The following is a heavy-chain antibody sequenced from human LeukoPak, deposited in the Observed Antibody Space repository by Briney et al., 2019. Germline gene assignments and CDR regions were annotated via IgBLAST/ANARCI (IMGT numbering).Heavy chain of an antibody. D-gene: IGHD3-10*01. V-gene: IGHV3-30*04. CDR2: ISYDGSDK. CDR1: GFTFSSYA. CDR3: ARALLYYGSGSPTPNWFDP. Sequence: GGSLRLSCAASGFTFSSYAMYWVRQAPGKGLEWVAVISYDGSDKFYADSVKGRFTISRDSSKNTLYLQMNSLRPEDTAVYYCARALLYYGSGSPTPNWFDPWGQGTLVTVSS. J-gene: IGHJ5*02.